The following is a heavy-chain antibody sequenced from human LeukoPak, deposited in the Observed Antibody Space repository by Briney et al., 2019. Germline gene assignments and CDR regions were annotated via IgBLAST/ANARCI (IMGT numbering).Heavy chain of an antibody. J-gene: IGHJ5*02. CDR1: GFTFSDYG. CDR2: IRTKTYGGTT. Sequence: PGRSLCLTCTVAGFTFSDYGMSWFRQTPGQGLEWVGFIRTKTYGGTTEYAASVKGRFTISRDDSKSLAYLQMNSLKTEDTAVYYCTRAIPMSRGIKAHDWFDTWGQGTMVTVSS. CDR3: TRAIPMSRGIKAHDWFDT. V-gene: IGHV3-49*03. D-gene: IGHD3-10*01.